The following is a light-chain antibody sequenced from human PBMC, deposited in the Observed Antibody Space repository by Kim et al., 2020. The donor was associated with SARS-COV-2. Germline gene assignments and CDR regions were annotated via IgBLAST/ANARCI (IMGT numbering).Light chain of an antibody. CDR3: QSYDNSLNSYV. J-gene: IGLJ1*01. CDR2: GNT. CDR1: SSNIGANYD. V-gene: IGLV1-40*01. Sequence: ELTQPPSVSGAPGQRVTISCTGSSSNIGANYDVHWYQHLPGTAPKLLIYGNTNRPSGVPDRFSGSKSGTSASLAIIGLQAEDEADYYCQSYDNSLNSYVFGTGTKVTVL.